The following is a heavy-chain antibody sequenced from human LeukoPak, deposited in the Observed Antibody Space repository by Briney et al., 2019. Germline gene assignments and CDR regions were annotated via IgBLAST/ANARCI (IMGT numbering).Heavy chain of an antibody. CDR3: ARDRSKGLNRYNYYYGMDV. Sequence: ASVKVSFKASGYTFTVYYMHWVRQAPGQGLEWMGRINPNSGGTNYAQKFQGRVTMTRDTSISTAYMELSRLRSDDTAVYYCARDRSKGLNRYNYYYGMDVWGQGTTVTVSS. CDR1: GYTFTVYY. D-gene: IGHD1-14*01. CDR2: INPNSGGT. V-gene: IGHV1-2*06. J-gene: IGHJ6*02.